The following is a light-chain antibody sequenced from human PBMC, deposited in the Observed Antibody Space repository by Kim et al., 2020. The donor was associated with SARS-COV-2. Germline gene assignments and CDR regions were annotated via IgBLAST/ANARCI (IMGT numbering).Light chain of an antibody. CDR1: SSNVGAGSD. CDR2: GNN. CDR3: QSYDSSLSGSV. Sequence: RVTHCCSGCSSNVGAGSDVHWYQQLPATAPKLLIYGNNNRPSGVPDRFAGAKSGTSASLAITGLQTEDEADYYCQSYDSSLSGSVFGGGTQLTVL. V-gene: IGLV1-40*01. J-gene: IGLJ2*01.